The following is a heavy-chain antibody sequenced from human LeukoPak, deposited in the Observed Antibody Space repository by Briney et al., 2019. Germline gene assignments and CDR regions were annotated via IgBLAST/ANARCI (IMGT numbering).Heavy chain of an antibody. D-gene: IGHD2-2*01. J-gene: IGHJ2*01. CDR1: GGSISSYY. Sequence: KPSETLSLTCTVSGGSISSYYWSWIRQPAGKGLEWIGRIYTSGSTNYNPSLKSRVTMSVDTSKNQFSLKLTSVTAADTAVYYCARDALYCSSTSCYRYWYFDLWGRGTLVTVSS. CDR3: ARDALYCSSTSCYRYWYFDL. CDR2: IYTSGST. V-gene: IGHV4-4*07.